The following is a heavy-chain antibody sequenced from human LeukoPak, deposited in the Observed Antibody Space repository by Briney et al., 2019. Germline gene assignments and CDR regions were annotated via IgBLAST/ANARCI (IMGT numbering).Heavy chain of an antibody. CDR2: FDPEDGET. CDR1: GYTLTELS. Sequence: ASVKVSCTVSGYTLTELSMHWVRQAPGKGLEWMGGFDPEDGETIYAQKFQGRVTMTDDTSTDTAYMELSSLRSEDTAVYYCATDSRSPRYDILTGFDAFDIWGQGTMVTVSS. D-gene: IGHD3-9*01. J-gene: IGHJ3*02. V-gene: IGHV1-24*01. CDR3: ATDSRSPRYDILTGFDAFDI.